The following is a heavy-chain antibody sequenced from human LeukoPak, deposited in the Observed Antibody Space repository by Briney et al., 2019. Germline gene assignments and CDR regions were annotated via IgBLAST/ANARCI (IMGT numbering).Heavy chain of an antibody. Sequence: SETLSLTCTVSGGSISSGDYYWSWIRQPPGKGLEWIGYIYYSGSTYYNPSLKSRVTISVDTSKNQFSLKLSSVTAADTAVYYCAKGQAIFGVVPPPMDVWGKGTTVTVSS. CDR2: IYYSGST. CDR3: AKGQAIFGVVPPPMDV. J-gene: IGHJ6*04. D-gene: IGHD3-3*01. V-gene: IGHV4-30-4*01. CDR1: GGSISSGDYY.